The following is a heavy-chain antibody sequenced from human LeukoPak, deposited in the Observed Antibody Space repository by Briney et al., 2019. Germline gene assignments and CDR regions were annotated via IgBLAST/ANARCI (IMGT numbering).Heavy chain of an antibody. CDR1: GFTFSSYL. J-gene: IGHJ4*02. Sequence: GGSLRLSCAASGFTFSSYLMTWVRQAPGEGVEWVANIKQDGSEIYYVDSVKGRLTISRDNAKNSLYLQMNSLRAEDTAVYYCARDKGVDYDSWTGYPLFDYWGEGTLVTVSS. CDR3: ARDKGVDYDSWTGYPLFDY. D-gene: IGHD3-3*01. V-gene: IGHV3-7*05. CDR2: IKQDGSEI.